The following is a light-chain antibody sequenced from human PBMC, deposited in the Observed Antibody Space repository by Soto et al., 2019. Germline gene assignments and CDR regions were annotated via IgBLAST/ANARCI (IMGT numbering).Light chain of an antibody. CDR1: QSVSNF. V-gene: IGKV3-11*01. J-gene: IGKJ5*01. CDR3: QQRSAWFT. Sequence: ILLTQPPGTLSLSPGERATLSCRASQSVSNFLAWYQQKPGQAPRLLIYDASNRATGIPVRLSGSGSGTDFTLTISSLEPEDSGLYYCQQRSAWFTFGQGTRLEI. CDR2: DAS.